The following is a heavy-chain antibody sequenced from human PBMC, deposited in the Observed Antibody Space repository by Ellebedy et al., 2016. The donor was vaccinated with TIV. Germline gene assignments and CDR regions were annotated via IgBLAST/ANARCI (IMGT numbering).Heavy chain of an antibody. Sequence: ASVKVSCKASGYTFSSYAIHWVRQAPGQRLEWMGWINAGNGDTKYSQKFQGRVTITRDTSASTAYMELSSLTSEDTAVYYCARGLTVRPDFWGQGTLVTVSS. D-gene: IGHD4-17*01. J-gene: IGHJ4*02. CDR1: GYTFSSYA. V-gene: IGHV1-3*01. CDR3: ARGLTVRPDF. CDR2: INAGNGDT.